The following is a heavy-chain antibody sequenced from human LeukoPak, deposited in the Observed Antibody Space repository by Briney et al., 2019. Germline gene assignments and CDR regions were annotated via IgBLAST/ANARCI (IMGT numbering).Heavy chain of an antibody. V-gene: IGHV4-59*01. CDR1: GGSINSYY. Sequence: SETLSLTCTVSGGSINSYYWSWLRQPPGKGLEWIGCIFNSGSTTYNPSLKSRVTISVDTSKKQFSLKLSSVTAADTAVYYCARLTEGGYCSSTSCTDYWGQGTLVTVSS. CDR2: IFNSGST. CDR3: ARLTEGGYCSSTSCTDY. D-gene: IGHD2-2*01. J-gene: IGHJ4*02.